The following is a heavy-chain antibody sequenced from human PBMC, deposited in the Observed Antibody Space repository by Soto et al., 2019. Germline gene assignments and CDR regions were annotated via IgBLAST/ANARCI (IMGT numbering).Heavy chain of an antibody. J-gene: IGHJ4*02. D-gene: IGHD1-26*01. CDR2: IWHDGSNR. CDR1: GFTFSTYG. V-gene: IGHV3-33*01. Sequence: GGSLRLSCAASGFTFSTYGMHLVRQAPGKGLEWVAVIWHDGSNRYYVDSVKGRFTISRDNSNNTLYLQMNSLRAEDTAVYYCARGEPHSGTYLYFDYWGQGTLVTVSS. CDR3: ARGEPHSGTYLYFDY.